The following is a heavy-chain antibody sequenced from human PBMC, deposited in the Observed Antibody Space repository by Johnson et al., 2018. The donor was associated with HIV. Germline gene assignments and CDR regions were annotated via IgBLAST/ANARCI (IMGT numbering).Heavy chain of an antibody. CDR2: IKQDGSET. V-gene: IGHV3-7*05. D-gene: IGHD3-22*01. CDR3: ARIIIEYYYESSGGAFDI. J-gene: IGHJ3*02. Sequence: EVQLVESGGGLVQPGGSLRLSCVVSGFTFSRYWMSWVRQAPGKGLEWVANIKQDGSETQYVDSVKGRFTISRDNAKNSLYLQMNSLRAEDTALYYCARIIIEYYYESSGGAFDIWGQGTMVTVSS. CDR1: GFTFSRYW.